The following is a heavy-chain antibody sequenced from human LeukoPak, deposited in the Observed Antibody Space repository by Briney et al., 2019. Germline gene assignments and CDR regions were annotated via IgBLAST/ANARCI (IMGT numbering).Heavy chain of an antibody. D-gene: IGHD2-2*01. CDR1: GYTFTSYG. CDR2: ISAYNGNT. J-gene: IGHJ6*03. Sequence: ASVKVSCKASGYTFTSYGISWVRQAPGQGLEWMGWISAYNGNTNYAQKLQGRVTMTTDTSTSTAYMELRSLRSDDTAVYYCARDSASVVPAATPYYYYYMDVWGKGTTVTVSS. CDR3: ARDSASVVPAATPYYYYYMDV. V-gene: IGHV1-18*01.